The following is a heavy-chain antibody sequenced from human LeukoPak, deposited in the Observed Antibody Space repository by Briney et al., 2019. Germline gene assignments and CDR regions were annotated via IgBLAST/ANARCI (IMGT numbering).Heavy chain of an antibody. D-gene: IGHD2-15*01. V-gene: IGHV3-23*01. J-gene: IGHJ5*02. Sequence: GGSLRLSCAASGFPFSNHAMSWVRQPPGKGLEWVAAISNGKTYYADSERGRFAISRDDSTNTMYLHMNSLRDEDTALYHCVREAGYCAPVCVKTNWFDPWGQGTLVTVSS. CDR2: ISNGKT. CDR3: VREAGYCAPVCVKTNWFDP. CDR1: GFPFSNHA.